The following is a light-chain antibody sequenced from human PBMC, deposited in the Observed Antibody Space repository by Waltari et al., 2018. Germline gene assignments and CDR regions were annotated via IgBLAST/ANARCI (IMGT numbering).Light chain of an antibody. J-gene: IGKJ1*01. CDR2: LGS. CDR1: QSLLHSNGYNY. Sequence: DIVMTQSPLSLPVTPGEPASISCRSSQSLLHSNGYNYLGWYLQKPGQSPQLLIYLGSNRASGVPDRFSGSGSGTDFTLKISRVEAEDVGVYYCMQGTHWPRTFGQGTNVEI. CDR3: MQGTHWPRT. V-gene: IGKV2-28*01.